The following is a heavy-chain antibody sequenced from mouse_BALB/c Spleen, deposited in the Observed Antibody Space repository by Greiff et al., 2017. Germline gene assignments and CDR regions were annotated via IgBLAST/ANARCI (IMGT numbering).Heavy chain of an antibody. V-gene: IGHV14-1*02. CDR3: ARARGSSYGFAY. D-gene: IGHD1-1*01. J-gene: IGHJ3*01. CDR2: IDPENGNT. Sequence: EVQLQQSGAELVRPGALVKLSCKASGFTIKDYYMHWVKQRPEQGLEWIGWIDPENGNTIYDPKFQGKASITADTSSNTAYLQLSSLTSEDTAVYYCARARGSSYGFAYWGQGTLVTVSA. CDR1: GFTIKDYY.